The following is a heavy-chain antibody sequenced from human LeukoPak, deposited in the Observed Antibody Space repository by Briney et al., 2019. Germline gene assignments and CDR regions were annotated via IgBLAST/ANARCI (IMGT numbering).Heavy chain of an antibody. CDR1: GFTFSSFG. V-gene: IGHV3-23*01. CDR2: SGGSGGAT. CDR3: AKGKDFNGYYVDS. Sequence: PGGSLRLSCAASGFTFSSFGMSWVRQSPETGLEWVSVSGGSGGATHYAESVKGRFTISRDNSKNTLYLEMSRPRADDTAVYYCAKGKDFNGYYVDSWGQGTLVTVSS. J-gene: IGHJ4*02. D-gene: IGHD3-3*01.